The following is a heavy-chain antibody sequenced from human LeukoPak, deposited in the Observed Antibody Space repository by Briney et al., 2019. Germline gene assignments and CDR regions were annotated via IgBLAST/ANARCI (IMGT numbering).Heavy chain of an antibody. CDR2: IYYSGST. J-gene: IGHJ4*02. CDR1: GFTFSRYSMN. Sequence: PGGSLRLSCAASGFTFSRYSMNWVRQAPGKGLEWIGSIYYSGSTYYNPSLKSRVTISVDTSKNHFSLRLSSVTAADTAVYYCARHGGGSSKNFGSWGQGTLVTVSS. V-gene: IGHV4-39*01. CDR3: ARHGGGSSKNFGS. D-gene: IGHD6-13*01.